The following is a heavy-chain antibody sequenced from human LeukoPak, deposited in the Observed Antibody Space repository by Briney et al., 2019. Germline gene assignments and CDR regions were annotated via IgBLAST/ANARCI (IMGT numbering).Heavy chain of an antibody. CDR3: ANDLGWIQLNLG. CDR1: GFTFNTYS. CDR2: ISRASESI. D-gene: IGHD5-18*01. V-gene: IGHV3-23*01. J-gene: IGHJ4*02. Sequence: GGSLRLSCAASGFTFNTYSMSWVRQAPGKGLEWVSIISRASESIFYADSVKGRFTISRDNSRNTVYLQMNSLRAEDTAVYYCANDLGWIQLNLGRGQGTLVTVSS.